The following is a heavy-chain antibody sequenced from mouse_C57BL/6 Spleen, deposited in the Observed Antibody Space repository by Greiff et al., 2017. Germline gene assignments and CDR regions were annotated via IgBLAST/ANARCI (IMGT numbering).Heavy chain of an antibody. CDR3: ARWRGYSDY. V-gene: IGHV1-53*01. CDR2: INPSNGGT. Sequence: QVQLQQPGTELVKPGASGYTFTSYWMHWVKQRPGQGLEWIGNINPSNGGTNYNEKFKSKATLPVDKSSSTAYMQLSSLTSEDSAVYYCARWRGYSDYWGQGTTLTVSS. D-gene: IGHD1-1*02. J-gene: IGHJ2*01. CDR1: GYTFTSYW.